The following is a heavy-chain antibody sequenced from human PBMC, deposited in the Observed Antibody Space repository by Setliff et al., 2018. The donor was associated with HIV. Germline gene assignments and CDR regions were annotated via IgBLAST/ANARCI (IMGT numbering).Heavy chain of an antibody. CDR1: GGSFSTYY. Sequence: SETLSLTCTVSGGSFSTYYWSWIRQPAGEGLEYIGRVNSTGTTIYNPSLKSRVTMSVDKSKNTLSLKLRSVTAADTAVYYCARARITMTGGRLEPYAFDRWGQGTKVTVSS. D-gene: IGHD3-22*01. CDR3: ARARITMTGGRLEPYAFDR. V-gene: IGHV4-4*07. CDR2: VNSTGTT. J-gene: IGHJ3*01.